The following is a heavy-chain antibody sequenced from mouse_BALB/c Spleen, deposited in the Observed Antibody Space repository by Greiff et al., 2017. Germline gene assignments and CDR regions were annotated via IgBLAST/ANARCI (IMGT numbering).Heavy chain of an antibody. CDR3: AREDDGNYRYFDV. J-gene: IGHJ1*01. V-gene: IGHV1S34*01. CDR2: ISCYNGAT. Sequence: LVKPGASVKISCKASGYSFTGYYMHWVKQSHGKSLEWIGYISCYNGATSYNQKFKGKATFTVDTSSSTAYMQFNSLTSEDTAVYYCAREDDGNYRYFDVWGAGTTVTVSS. D-gene: IGHD2-1*01. CDR1: GYSFTGYY.